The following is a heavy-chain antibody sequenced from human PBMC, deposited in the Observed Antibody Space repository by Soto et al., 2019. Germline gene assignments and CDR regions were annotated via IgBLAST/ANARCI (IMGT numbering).Heavy chain of an antibody. D-gene: IGHD1-26*01. Sequence: QVQLVESGGGVVQPGRSLRLSCAASGFTFSSYGMHWVRQAPGKGLEWVAVISYDGSNKYYADSVKGRFTISRDNSKNTLYLQMNSLRAEDTAVYYCAKTPYSGSYLDYWGQGTLVTVSS. CDR3: AKTPYSGSYLDY. J-gene: IGHJ4*02. CDR2: ISYDGSNK. CDR1: GFTFSSYG. V-gene: IGHV3-30*18.